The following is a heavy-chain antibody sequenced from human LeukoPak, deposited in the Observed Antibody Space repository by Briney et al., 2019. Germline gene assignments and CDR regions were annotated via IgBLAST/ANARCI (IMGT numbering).Heavy chain of an antibody. CDR1: GFTFSNYA. V-gene: IGHV3-30*03. CDR3: ARGLDGFHYRFYFVS. Sequence: GGSLRLSCVASGFTFSNYAMHWVRQAPGKGLEWVAVISDDGSNNYYADSVKGRFTISRDNSKNTLFLQVKSLRVDDTAIYYCARGLDGFHYRFYFVSWGQGTLVTVSS. J-gene: IGHJ4*02. CDR2: ISDDGSNN. D-gene: IGHD5-24*01.